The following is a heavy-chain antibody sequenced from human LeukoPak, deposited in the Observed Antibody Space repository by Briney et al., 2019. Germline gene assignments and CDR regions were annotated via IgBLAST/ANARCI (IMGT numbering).Heavy chain of an antibody. Sequence: PGGSLRLSCAASGFTFSSYAMGWVRQAPGKGLEWVSSISSSSSYIYYADSVKGRFTISRDNAKNSLYLQMNSLRAEDTAVYYCARICSSTSCYLFDYWGQGTLVTVSS. CDR1: GFTFSSYA. CDR2: ISSSSSYI. CDR3: ARICSSTSCYLFDY. J-gene: IGHJ4*02. V-gene: IGHV3-21*01. D-gene: IGHD2-2*01.